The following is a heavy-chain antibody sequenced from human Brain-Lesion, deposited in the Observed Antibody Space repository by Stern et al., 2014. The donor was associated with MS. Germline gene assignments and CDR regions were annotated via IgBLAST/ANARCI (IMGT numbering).Heavy chain of an antibody. CDR3: ARVYNTIYGIVTQRGSGMDV. CDR2: ITEDGTEK. D-gene: IGHD3-3*01. Sequence: EVQLVESGGGLVQPGGSLTISCTAAGFTFGTYWMTWVRQAPGKGLEWVANITEDGTEKNYVDSVKGRFTISRDNARNSLYLQMNSLRVEDTALYYCARVYNTIYGIVTQRGSGMDVWGQGTTVIVSS. J-gene: IGHJ6*02. CDR1: GFTFGTYW. V-gene: IGHV3-7*01.